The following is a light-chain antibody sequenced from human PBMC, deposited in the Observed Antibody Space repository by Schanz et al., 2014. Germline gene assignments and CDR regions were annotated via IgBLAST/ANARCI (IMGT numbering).Light chain of an antibody. CDR1: QSVLHTSNSKSY. CDR3: QQYYSPPPKT. Sequence: DIVMTQSPDSLAVSVGERATINCKSSQSVLHTSNSKSYLAWYQQKPGQPPKLLIHWASTRESGVPDRFSGSGSGTDFTLTVSSLQPEDVAVYYCQQYYSPPPKTFGQGTKLEI. V-gene: IGKV4-1*01. CDR2: WAS. J-gene: IGKJ2*01.